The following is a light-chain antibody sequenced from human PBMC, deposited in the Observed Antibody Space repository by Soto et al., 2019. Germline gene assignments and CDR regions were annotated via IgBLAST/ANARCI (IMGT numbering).Light chain of an antibody. V-gene: IGLV2-14*01. CDR1: SSDVGGYNY. CDR3: SSYTSSSPVV. J-gene: IGLJ2*01. Sequence: QSVLTQPASVSGSPGQSITISCTGTSSDVGGYNYVSWYQQHPGKAPKLMIYDVSNRPSGVSNRFSGSKSGNTASLTISGLQAEDEADYYCSSYTSSSPVVFGGGTKLNVL. CDR2: DVS.